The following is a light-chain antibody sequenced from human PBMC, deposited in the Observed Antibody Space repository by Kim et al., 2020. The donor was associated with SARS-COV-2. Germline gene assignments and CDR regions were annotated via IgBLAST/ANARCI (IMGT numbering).Light chain of an antibody. Sequence: GQSNTISCNGTSSGIGGYNYVSWYRQEPGKAPNLMIYDVSKRPSGVSNRLSGSKSGTTASLTISGLQAEDEADYFCSSYENNRSWVFGGGTKVTVL. V-gene: IGLV2-14*04. CDR3: SSYENNRSWV. CDR2: DVS. J-gene: IGLJ3*02. CDR1: SSGIGGYNY.